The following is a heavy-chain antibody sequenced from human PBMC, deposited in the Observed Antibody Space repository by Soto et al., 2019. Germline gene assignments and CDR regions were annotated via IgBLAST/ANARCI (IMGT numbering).Heavy chain of an antibody. J-gene: IGHJ6*02. Sequence: QVQLVESGGGVVQPGRSLRLSCAASGFTFSSYGMHWVRQAPGKGLEWVAVISYDGSNKYYADSVKGRFTISRDNSKNPLYLQMNSLRAEDTAVYYCAKDVGYSYGDVDNYYGMGVWGQGTTVTVSS. CDR2: ISYDGSNK. V-gene: IGHV3-30*18. CDR3: AKDVGYSYGDVDNYYGMGV. D-gene: IGHD5-18*01. CDR1: GFTFSSYG.